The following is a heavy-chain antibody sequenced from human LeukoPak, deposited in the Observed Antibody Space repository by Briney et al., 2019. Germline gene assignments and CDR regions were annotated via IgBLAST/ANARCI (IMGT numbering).Heavy chain of an antibody. V-gene: IGHV5-51*01. CDR1: GYSFTTYW. Sequence: GESLKISCKASGYSFTTYWVAWVRQTPGKGLEWMGMISPGDFDTRYTPSFKGQVTISADKSISTAYLQWSSLKASDTAIYYCARHQGGMDVWGQGTTVTVSS. CDR3: ARHQGGMDV. J-gene: IGHJ6*02. CDR2: ISPGDFDT.